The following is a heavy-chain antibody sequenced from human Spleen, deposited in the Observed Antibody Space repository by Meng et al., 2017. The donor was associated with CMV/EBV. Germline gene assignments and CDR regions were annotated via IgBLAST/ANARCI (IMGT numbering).Heavy chain of an antibody. D-gene: IGHD1-14*01. Sequence: VQPQQWGAGLLNPSETLSLTCAVYGGSFSGSYWSWIRQPPRKGLEWIGEINHSGSTNYHPSLKSRVTISVDTSKNQFSLKLSSVTAADTAVYYCARTEEVFDYWGQGTLVTVSS. J-gene: IGHJ4*02. V-gene: IGHV4-34*01. CDR1: GGSFSGSY. CDR3: ARTEEVFDY. CDR2: INHSGST.